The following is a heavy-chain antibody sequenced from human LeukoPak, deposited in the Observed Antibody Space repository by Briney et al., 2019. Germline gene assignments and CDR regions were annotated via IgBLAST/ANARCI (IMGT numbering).Heavy chain of an antibody. J-gene: IGHJ4*02. CDR2: IYYGGT. CDR3: ARDDYSNYGHY. V-gene: IGHV4-38-2*02. Sequence: PSETLSLTCSVSGYSIVSGYHWAWIRQPPGKGLEWIGSIYYGGTNYSPSLRGRVTILMDTSKNQFSLELSSVTAADTALYFCARDDYSNYGHYWGQGKLVTVSS. CDR1: GYSIVSGYH. D-gene: IGHD4-11*01.